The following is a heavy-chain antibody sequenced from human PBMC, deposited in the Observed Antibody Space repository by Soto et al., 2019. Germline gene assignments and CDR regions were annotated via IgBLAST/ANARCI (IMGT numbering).Heavy chain of an antibody. CDR3: AKSRVFIGAIVTLLDS. CDR1: GFTFSSYA. J-gene: IGHJ4*02. CDR2: ISNNGDTA. D-gene: IGHD3-16*02. V-gene: IGHV3-23*01. Sequence: EVQLLESGGGLVQPGGSLTLSCATSGFTFSSYAMVWVRQAAEKGLEWVASISNNGDTAYYADSVKGRFTISRGNSENTMYLQMNGLRAAATALYCCAKSRVFIGAIVTLLDSWGQGTQVTVSS.